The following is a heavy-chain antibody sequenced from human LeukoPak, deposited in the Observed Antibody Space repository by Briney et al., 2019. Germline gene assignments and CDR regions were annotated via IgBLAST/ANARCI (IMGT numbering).Heavy chain of an antibody. CDR3: AKYLSSGY. J-gene: IGHJ4*02. CDR2: VSGSGDST. V-gene: IGHV3-23*01. Sequence: GGSLSLSYAASGFTFSNCAICWVRQAPGKGLEWVSGVSGSGDSTYYADSVKGRFTISRDNSKNTLYLQMNSLRAEDTAVYYCAKYLSSGYWGQGNLVTVSS. CDR1: GFTFSNCA. D-gene: IGHD6-19*01.